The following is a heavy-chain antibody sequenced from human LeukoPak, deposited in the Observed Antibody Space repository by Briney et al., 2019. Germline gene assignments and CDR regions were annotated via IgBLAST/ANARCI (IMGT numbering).Heavy chain of an antibody. Sequence: ASVKVSCKASGYTFTSYYMHWVRQAPGQGLEWMGIINPSGGSTSYAQKFQGRVTMTRDTSTSTVYMELSSLRSEDTAVYYCARSLRLGELSLYPGSFDYWGQGTLVTVSS. J-gene: IGHJ4*02. CDR1: GYTFTSYY. CDR3: ARSLRLGELSLYPGSFDY. V-gene: IGHV1-46*01. D-gene: IGHD3-16*02. CDR2: INPSGGST.